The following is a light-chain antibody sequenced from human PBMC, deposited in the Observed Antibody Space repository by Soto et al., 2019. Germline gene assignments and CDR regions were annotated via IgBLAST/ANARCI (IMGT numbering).Light chain of an antibody. J-gene: IGKJ1*01. CDR1: QSVSSN. Sequence: EIVMTQSPATLSVSPGERATLSCRASQSVSSNLAWYQQKPGQAPRLLTYGASTRATGIPARFSGSGSGTEFSLTISRLQSEDFAVYYCRDYNTLPWTFGPGTNVDIK. V-gene: IGKV3-15*01. CDR3: RDYNTLPWT. CDR2: GAS.